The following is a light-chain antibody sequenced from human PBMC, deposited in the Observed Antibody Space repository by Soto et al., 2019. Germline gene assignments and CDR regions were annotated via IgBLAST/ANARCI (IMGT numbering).Light chain of an antibody. V-gene: IGLV6-57*02. CDR1: SGSIASNY. CDR3: QSYDGSNPGVV. CDR2: ENN. Sequence: NFMLTQPHSVSESPGKTVTISCTGSSGSIASNYVQWYQQRPGSAPTTVIYENNQRPSGVPDRFSGSIDSSSNSASLTISGLKTEDEADYYCQSYDGSNPGVVFGGGTKLTVL. J-gene: IGLJ3*02.